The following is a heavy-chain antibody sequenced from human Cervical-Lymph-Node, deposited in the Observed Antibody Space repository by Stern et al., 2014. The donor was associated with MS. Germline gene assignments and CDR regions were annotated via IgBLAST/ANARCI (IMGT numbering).Heavy chain of an antibody. CDR1: GYTFTTYY. J-gene: IGHJ4*02. Sequence: QVQPVESGAEIRKPGASVKISCEASGYTFTTYYMHWVRQAPGQGLEWVALFNPSGGKTTYAQRFQGRVTVTGDTSTSTVYMELTGLRSEDTAVYYCARVLSLATSDSWGQGTLVIVSS. CDR2: FNPSGGKT. V-gene: IGHV1-46*01. D-gene: IGHD1-1*01. CDR3: ARVLSLATSDS.